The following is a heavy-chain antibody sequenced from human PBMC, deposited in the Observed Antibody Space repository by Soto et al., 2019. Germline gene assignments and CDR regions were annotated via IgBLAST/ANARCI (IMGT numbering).Heavy chain of an antibody. CDR3: ASGYYYDSSGYYYYYGMDV. V-gene: IGHV4-31*03. CDR2: IYYSGST. D-gene: IGHD3-22*01. Sequence: QVQLQESGPGLVKPSQTLSLTCTVSGGSISSGGDYWSWIRQHPGKGLEWIGYIYYSGSTYYNPSLKSRVTISVDTSKNPFSLELSSVTAADTAVYYCASGYYYDSSGYYYYYGMDVWGQGTTVTVSS. J-gene: IGHJ6*02. CDR1: GGSISSGGDY.